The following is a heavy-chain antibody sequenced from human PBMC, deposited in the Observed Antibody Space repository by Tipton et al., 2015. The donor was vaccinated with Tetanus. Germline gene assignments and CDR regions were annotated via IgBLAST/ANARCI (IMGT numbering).Heavy chain of an antibody. V-gene: IGHV3-48*02. J-gene: IGHJ4*02. CDR1: GFNFSTNS. CDR2: ISSGSSII. Sequence: SLRLSCVGSGFNFSTNSMNWVRQAPGKGLEWIAYISSGSSIIFYADAVRGRFFISRDNTKNSLSLQMNSLKDDDTAVYYCARSAHFVSWYDWGPGTRVTVSS. D-gene: IGHD6-13*01. CDR3: ARSAHFVSWYD.